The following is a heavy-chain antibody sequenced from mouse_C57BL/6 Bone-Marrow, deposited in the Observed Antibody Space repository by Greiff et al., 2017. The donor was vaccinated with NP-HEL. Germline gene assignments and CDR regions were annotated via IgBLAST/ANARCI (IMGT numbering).Heavy chain of an antibody. CDR3: ARVITTVVAPHWYYEV. V-gene: IGHV5-4*03. CDR2: ISDGGSYT. CDR1: GFTFSSYA. J-gene: IGHJ1*03. Sequence: EVKLQESGGGLVKPGGSLKLSCAASGFTFSSYAMSWVRQTPEKRLEWVATISDGGSYTYYPDNVKGRFTISRDNAKNNLYLQMRHLKSEDTAMYYCARVITTVVAPHWYYEVWGTGTTVTVAS. D-gene: IGHD1-1*01.